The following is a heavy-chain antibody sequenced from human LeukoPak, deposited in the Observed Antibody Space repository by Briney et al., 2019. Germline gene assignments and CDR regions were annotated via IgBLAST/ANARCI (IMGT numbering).Heavy chain of an antibody. V-gene: IGHV5-51*01. CDR3: ARPPSRAYYDSSGPGYFDL. Sequence: GESLQISCKGSGYSFTSYWIGWVRQMPGKGLEWMGIIYPGDSDTRYSPSFQGQVTISADKSISTAYLQWSSLKASDTAMYYCARPPSRAYYDSSGPGYFDLWGRGTLVTVSS. CDR1: GYSFTSYW. J-gene: IGHJ2*01. D-gene: IGHD3-22*01. CDR2: IYPGDSDT.